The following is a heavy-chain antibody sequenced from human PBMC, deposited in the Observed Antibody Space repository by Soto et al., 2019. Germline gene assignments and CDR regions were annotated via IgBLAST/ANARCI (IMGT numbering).Heavy chain of an antibody. Sequence: ASVKVSCKASGYTLTGYYMHCVRQAPGQGLEWMGWINPNSGGTNYAQKFQGRVTMTRDTSISTAYMELSRLRTDDSAVYYCARGWELIHFYFDSWGQGTLVTVSS. J-gene: IGHJ4*02. V-gene: IGHV1-2*02. D-gene: IGHD1-26*01. CDR2: INPNSGGT. CDR1: GYTLTGYY. CDR3: ARGWELIHFYFDS.